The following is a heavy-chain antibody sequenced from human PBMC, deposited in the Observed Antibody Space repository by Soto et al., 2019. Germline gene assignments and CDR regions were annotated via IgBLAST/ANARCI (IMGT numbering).Heavy chain of an antibody. CDR3: AFTLSANYDYGMDV. CDR1: GGTFSSYA. CDR2: IIPIFGTP. V-gene: IGHV1-69*12. J-gene: IGHJ6*02. D-gene: IGHD3-16*01. Sequence: QVQLVQSGAEVKKPGSSVKVSCKASGGTFSSYAISWVRQAPGQGLEWMGGIIPIFGTPDYAQKFQGRVTITADGSTSTAYMEVSSRRSEDTAVYYCAFTLSANYDYGMDVWGQGTTVTVSS.